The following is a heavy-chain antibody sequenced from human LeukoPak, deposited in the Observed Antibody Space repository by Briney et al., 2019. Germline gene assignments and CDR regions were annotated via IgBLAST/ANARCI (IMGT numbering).Heavy chain of an antibody. Sequence: SETLSLTCTVSGASIISDTYFWTWIRQPPGKGLECIAIINYSATTYYNPSLRSRVTISVDTSNNQVSLMLRSVTAADTAIYYCARHKAHSDWFDPWGPGTLVTVSS. J-gene: IGHJ5*02. CDR3: ARHKAHSDWFDP. CDR1: GASIISDTYF. V-gene: IGHV4-39*01. CDR2: INYSATT. D-gene: IGHD2-15*01.